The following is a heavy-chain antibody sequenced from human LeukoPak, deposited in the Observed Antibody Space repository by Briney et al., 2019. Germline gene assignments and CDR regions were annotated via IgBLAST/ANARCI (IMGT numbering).Heavy chain of an antibody. CDR3: ARDHAAAGAGLDY. D-gene: IGHD6-13*01. Sequence: PGGSLRLSCAASGLTVISNHMTWVRQAPGKGLEWVSVIYNGGITYYADSVQGRFTIFRGNSKNTLYLQMNNLRVEDTALYYTARDHAAAGAGLDYWGQGTQVIVSS. V-gene: IGHV3-53*01. CDR2: IYNGGIT. J-gene: IGHJ4*02. CDR1: GLTVISNH.